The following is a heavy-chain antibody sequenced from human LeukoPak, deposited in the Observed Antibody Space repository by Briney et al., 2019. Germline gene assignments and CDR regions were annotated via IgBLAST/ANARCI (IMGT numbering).Heavy chain of an antibody. Sequence: GGSLRLSCAASGFTVSSNYMSWVRQAPGKGLEWVSVIYSGGSTYYADSVKGRFTISRDNSKNTLYLQMNSLRAEDTAVYYCARELAAAGNFDYWGQGTLVTASS. V-gene: IGHV3-66*02. CDR1: GFTVSSNY. J-gene: IGHJ4*02. D-gene: IGHD6-13*01. CDR3: ARELAAAGNFDY. CDR2: IYSGGST.